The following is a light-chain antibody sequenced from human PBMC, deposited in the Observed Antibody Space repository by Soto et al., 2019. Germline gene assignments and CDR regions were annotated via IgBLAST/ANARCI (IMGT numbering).Light chain of an antibody. CDR3: AAWDDSLNGPGV. J-gene: IGLJ3*02. V-gene: IGLV1-47*01. CDR2: SNN. Sequence: QSALTQPPSASGTPGQRVTISCSGSSSNIGTNYVYWYQQLPGTAPKLLIYSNNQRPSGVPDRFSCSKSGTSASLAISGLRSEDEADYFCAAWDDSLNGPGVFGGGTKLTVL. CDR1: SSNIGTNY.